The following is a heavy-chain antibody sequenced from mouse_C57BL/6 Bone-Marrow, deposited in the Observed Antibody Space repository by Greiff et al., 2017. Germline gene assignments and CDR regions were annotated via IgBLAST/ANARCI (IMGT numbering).Heavy chain of an antibody. V-gene: IGHV1-26*01. Sequence: EVQLQQSGPELVKPGASVKISCKASGYTFTDYYMSWVKQSHGKSLEWIGDINPNNGGTSYNQKFKGKATLTVDKSSSTAYMELRSLTSEDSAVYYCARKDGGDYFDDWGQGTTLTVSS. CDR3: ARKDGGDYFDD. J-gene: IGHJ2*01. CDR2: INPNNGGT. CDR1: GYTFTDYY. D-gene: IGHD2-3*01.